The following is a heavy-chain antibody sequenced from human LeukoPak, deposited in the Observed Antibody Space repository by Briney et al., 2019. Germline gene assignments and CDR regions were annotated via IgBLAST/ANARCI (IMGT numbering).Heavy chain of an antibody. CDR1: GGTFSSYA. V-gene: IGHV1-69*13. D-gene: IGHD5-18*01. CDR2: IIPIFGTA. CDR3: ASRVGTTWIQLWLPLDY. J-gene: IGHJ4*02. Sequence: GASVKVSCKAPGGTFSSYAISWVRQAPGQGLEWMGGIIPIFGTANYAQKFQGRVTITADESTSTAYMELSSLRSEDTAVYYCASRVGTTWIQLWLPLDYWGQGTLVTVSS.